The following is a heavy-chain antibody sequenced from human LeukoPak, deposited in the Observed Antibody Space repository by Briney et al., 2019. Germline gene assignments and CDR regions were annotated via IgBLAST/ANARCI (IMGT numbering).Heavy chain of an antibody. V-gene: IGHV3-30*02. CDR2: IRYDGSNK. Sequence: PGGSLRLSCAASGFTFSTYGMHWVRQAPGKGLEWVAFIRYDGSNKYYADSVKGRFTISRDNSKNTLYLQMNRLRAEDTAVYYCAREGQPAGYYMDVWGKGTTVTVSS. CDR3: AREGQPAGYYMDV. J-gene: IGHJ6*03. CDR1: GFTFSTYG.